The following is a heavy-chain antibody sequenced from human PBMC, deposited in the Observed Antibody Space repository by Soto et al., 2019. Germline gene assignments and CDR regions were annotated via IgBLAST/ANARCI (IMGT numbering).Heavy chain of an antibody. V-gene: IGHV3-11*01. Sequence: QVQLVESGGGLVKPGGSLRLSCAASGFTFSDYYMSWIRQAPGKGLEWVSYISSSGSTIYYADSVKGRFTISRDNAKNSLYLQMNSLRAEDTAVYYCARDRSRGIVVVVAAPEEFDYWGQGTLVTVSS. CDR3: ARDRSRGIVVVVAAPEEFDY. CDR2: ISSSGSTI. D-gene: IGHD2-15*01. J-gene: IGHJ4*02. CDR1: GFTFSDYY.